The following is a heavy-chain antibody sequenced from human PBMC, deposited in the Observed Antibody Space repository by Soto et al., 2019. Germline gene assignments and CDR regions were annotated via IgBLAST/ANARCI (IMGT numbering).Heavy chain of an antibody. CDR3: ARYCISTICTNWFDP. V-gene: IGHV4-59*01. D-gene: IGHD2-2*01. Sequence: QVQLQESGPGLVKPSETLSLTCTVSGVSISSYYWSWIRQPPGKGLEWIGYIYYSGSTNYNPSLKSRVTISVDTSINQFSMKLSSVTAADTAVYYCARYCISTICTNWFDPWGQRTLVTVSS. J-gene: IGHJ5*02. CDR1: GVSISSYY. CDR2: IYYSGST.